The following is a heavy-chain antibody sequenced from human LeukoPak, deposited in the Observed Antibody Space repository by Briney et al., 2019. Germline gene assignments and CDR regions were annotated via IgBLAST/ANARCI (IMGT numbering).Heavy chain of an antibody. V-gene: IGHV4-59*08. D-gene: IGHD3-3*01. J-gene: IGHJ4*02. CDR2: IYYSGST. CDR3: GRYITIFGVVIMGHFVY. CDR1: GGSISSYY. Sequence: SETLSLTCTVSGGSISSYYWSWIRQPPGKGLEWIGYIYYSGSTYYNPSLKSRVTISVDTSKNQFSLELSSVTPADTAEYYCGRYITIFGVVIMGHFVYWGQGSLVTVSS.